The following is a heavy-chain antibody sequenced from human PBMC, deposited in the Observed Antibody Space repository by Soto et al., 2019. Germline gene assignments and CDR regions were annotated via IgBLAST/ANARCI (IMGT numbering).Heavy chain of an antibody. J-gene: IGHJ4*02. CDR2: INAGNGNT. V-gene: IGHV1-3*01. CDR3: ARPHFSSSCYFDY. Sequence: QVQLVQSGAEVKKPGASVKVSCKASGYTFTSYAMHWVRQAPGQRLEGMGWINAGNGNTKYSQKILGRVTITRDTSASTAYMELSSLRSEDTAVYYCARPHFSSSCYFDYWGQGTLVTVSS. CDR1: GYTFTSYA. D-gene: IGHD6-13*01.